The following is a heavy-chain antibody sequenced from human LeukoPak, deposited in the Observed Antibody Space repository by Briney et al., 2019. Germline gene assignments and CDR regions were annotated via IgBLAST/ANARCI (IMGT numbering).Heavy chain of an antibody. Sequence: GGSLRLSCAASGFTFSSYSMNWVRQAPGKGLEWVSYISSSSSTIYYADSVKGRFTISRDNAKNSLYLQMDSLRAEDTAVYYCARDIISSSGYHYPRYYYYYYMDVWGKGTTVTVSS. CDR3: ARDIISSSGYHYPRYYYYYYMDV. J-gene: IGHJ6*03. CDR1: GFTFSSYS. V-gene: IGHV3-48*01. CDR2: ISSSSSTI. D-gene: IGHD3-22*01.